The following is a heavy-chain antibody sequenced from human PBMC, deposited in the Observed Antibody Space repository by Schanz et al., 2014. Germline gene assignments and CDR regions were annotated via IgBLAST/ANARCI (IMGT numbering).Heavy chain of an antibody. J-gene: IGHJ4*02. D-gene: IGHD3-10*01. CDR3: TADLWFGAVWGVW. CDR1: GFTLNNAW. V-gene: IGHV3-15*01. CDR2: IKSKTDGGTR. Sequence: VQLVDSGGGLVKPGGSLRLSCATSGFTLNNAWMNWVRQAPGKGLQWVARIKSKTDGGTRDYAAPVKGRFTISTDDSKNPVYLQMTSLQPEDTAVYYCTADLWFGAVWGVWWGQGTLVTVSS.